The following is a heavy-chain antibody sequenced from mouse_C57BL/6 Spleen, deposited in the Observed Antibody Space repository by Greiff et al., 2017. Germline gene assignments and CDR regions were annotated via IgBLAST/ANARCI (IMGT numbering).Heavy chain of an antibody. CDR3: ASGAYYSKKRGFDY. V-gene: IGHV1-50*01. J-gene: IGHJ2*01. Sequence: VQLQQPGAELVKPGASVKLSCKASGYTFTSYWMQWVKQRPGQGLEWIGEIDPSDSYTNYNQKFKGKATLTVDTSSSTAYMQLSSLTSEDSAVYYCASGAYYSKKRGFDYWGQGTTLTVSS. D-gene: IGHD2-5*01. CDR2: IDPSDSYT. CDR1: GYTFTSYW.